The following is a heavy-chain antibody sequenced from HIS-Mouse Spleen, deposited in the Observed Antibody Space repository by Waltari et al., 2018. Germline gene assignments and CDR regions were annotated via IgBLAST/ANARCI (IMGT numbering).Heavy chain of an antibody. D-gene: IGHD6-19*01. CDR3: ARIAEGYSSGWYAFDY. J-gene: IGHJ4*02. CDR2: IDWDDDK. V-gene: IGHV2-70*15. CDR1: GFSLSTTGMC. Sequence: QVTLRESGPALVQPTQTLTLTCTFTGFSLSTTGMCVSWIRQPSGKALEWLARIDWDDDKYYSTSLKTRLTISKDTSKNQVVLTMTNMDPVDTATYYCARIAEGYSSGWYAFDYWGQGTLVTVSS.